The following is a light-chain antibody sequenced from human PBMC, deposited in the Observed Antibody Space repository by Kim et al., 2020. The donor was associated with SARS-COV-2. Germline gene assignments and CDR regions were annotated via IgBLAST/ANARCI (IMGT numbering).Light chain of an antibody. J-gene: IGLJ2*01. V-gene: IGLV6-57*04. CDR3: QSYDSSNRV. CDR1: SGSIARNS. Sequence: NFMLAQPHSVSGSPGKTVTISCTRSSGSIARNSVQWYRQRPGSAPSILIFEDNRRLAGVSDRFSGSIDSSSNSASLTISGLRTEDEADYYCQSYDSSNRVFGGGTQLTVL. CDR2: EDN.